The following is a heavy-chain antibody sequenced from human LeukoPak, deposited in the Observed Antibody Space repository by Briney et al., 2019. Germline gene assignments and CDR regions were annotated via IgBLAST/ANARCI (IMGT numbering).Heavy chain of an antibody. V-gene: IGHV4-34*01. CDR1: GGSFSGYY. CDR3: ARVRPNYFYYMDV. Sequence: SETLSLTCAVYGGSFSGYYWSWIRQPPGKGLEWIGEINHSGSTNYNPSLKSRVTISVDTSKNQFSLKLSSVTAADTAVYYCARVRPNYFYYMDVWGKGTTVIVSS. J-gene: IGHJ6*03. CDR2: INHSGST.